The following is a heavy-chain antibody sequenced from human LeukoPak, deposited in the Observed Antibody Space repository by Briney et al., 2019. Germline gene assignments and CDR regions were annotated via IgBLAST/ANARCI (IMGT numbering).Heavy chain of an antibody. CDR1: GFTVSSNY. V-gene: IGHV3-53*01. J-gene: IGHJ4*02. CDR3: ARSFDGQPDY. D-gene: IGHD2/OR15-2a*01. CDR2: IYSGGST. Sequence: PGGPLRLSCAASGFTVSSNYMSWVRQAPGKGLEWVSVIYSGGSTYYADSVKGRFTISRDNSKNTLYLQMNSLRAEDTAVYYCARSFDGQPDYWGQGTLVTVSS.